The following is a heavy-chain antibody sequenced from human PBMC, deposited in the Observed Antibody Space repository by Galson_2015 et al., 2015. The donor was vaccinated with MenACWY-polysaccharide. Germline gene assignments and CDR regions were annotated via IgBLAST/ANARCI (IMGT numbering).Heavy chain of an antibody. CDR2: ITYGGSDQ. V-gene: IGHV3-30*18. Sequence: YLRLSCAASGFTFSSYGMHWVRQAPGKGLEWVPYITYGGSDQNYARSVKGRFTISRDSSKSMLYLQMDSLRAEDTAVYHCAKREARNSGPFDLWGQGALVTVSS. J-gene: IGHJ4*02. CDR3: AKREARNSGPFDL. D-gene: IGHD6-19*01. CDR1: GFTFSSYG.